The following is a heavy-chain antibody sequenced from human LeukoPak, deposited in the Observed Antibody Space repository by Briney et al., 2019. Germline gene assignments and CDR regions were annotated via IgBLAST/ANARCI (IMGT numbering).Heavy chain of an antibody. CDR2: IYHSGST. J-gene: IGHJ1*01. Sequence: PSETLSLTCTVSGGPISGSSYYWGWIRQPPGKGLEWIGYIYHSGSTNYNPSLQSRVTISVDTSKNQFSLNLNSVTAADTAVYYCARGGAARLHFQNWGQGTLVTVSS. CDR3: ARGGAARLHFQN. CDR1: GGPISGSSYY. V-gene: IGHV4-61*05. D-gene: IGHD6-6*01.